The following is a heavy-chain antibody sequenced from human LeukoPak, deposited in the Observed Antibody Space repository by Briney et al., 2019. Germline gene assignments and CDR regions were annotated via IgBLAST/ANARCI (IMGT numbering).Heavy chain of an antibody. Sequence: SETLSLTCAVYGGSFSGYYWSWIRQPPGKALEWIGEINHSGSTNYNPSLKSRVTISVDTSKNQFSLKLSSVTAADTAVYYCARAPYYYDSSGLFDPWGQGTLVTVSS. J-gene: IGHJ5*02. CDR1: GGSFSGYY. D-gene: IGHD3-22*01. CDR2: INHSGST. CDR3: ARAPYYYDSSGLFDP. V-gene: IGHV4-34*01.